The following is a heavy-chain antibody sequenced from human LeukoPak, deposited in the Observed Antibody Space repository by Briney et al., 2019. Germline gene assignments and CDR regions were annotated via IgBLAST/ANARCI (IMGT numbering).Heavy chain of an antibody. V-gene: IGHV3-30-3*01. Sequence: GGSLRLSCAASGFTFSSYAMHWVRQAPGKGLEWVAVISYDGSNKYYADSVKGRFTISRDNSKNTLYLQMNSLRAEDTAVYYCAGGDLGYCSSTSCYTGARDAFDIWGQGTMVTVSS. CDR1: GFTFSSYA. CDR2: ISYDGSNK. CDR3: AGGDLGYCSSTSCYTGARDAFDI. D-gene: IGHD2-2*02. J-gene: IGHJ3*02.